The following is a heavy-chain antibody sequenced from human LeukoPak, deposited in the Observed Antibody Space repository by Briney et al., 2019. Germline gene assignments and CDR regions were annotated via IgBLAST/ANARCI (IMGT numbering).Heavy chain of an antibody. J-gene: IGHJ6*03. CDR1: GGSISSYY. V-gene: IGHV4-59*01. Sequence: SETLSLTCTVSGGSISSYYWSWIRQPPGKELEWIGYIYYSGSTNYNPSLKSRVTISVDTSKNQFSLRLSSVTAADTAVYYCARMRLGYCSSTTCYNYYYYMDVWGKGTTVTVSS. CDR2: IYYSGST. CDR3: ARMRLGYCSSTTCYNYYYYMDV. D-gene: IGHD2-2*01.